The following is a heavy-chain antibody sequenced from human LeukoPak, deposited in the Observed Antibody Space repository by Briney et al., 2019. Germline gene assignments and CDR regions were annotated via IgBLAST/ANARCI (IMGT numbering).Heavy chain of an antibody. CDR3: ASHAFGVVTTLFDP. D-gene: IGHD3-3*01. CDR1: GYFINSGYY. V-gene: IGHV4-38-2*01. Sequence: SSALFPLTVSAGYFINSGYYWGWIRPAPGKGLEWIGSMYHSGSTYYNPSLKSRLTISADPSKNQFSLKVNSVTAADTAVYYCASHAFGVVTTLFDPWGQGTLATVSS. J-gene: IGHJ5*02. CDR2: MYHSGST.